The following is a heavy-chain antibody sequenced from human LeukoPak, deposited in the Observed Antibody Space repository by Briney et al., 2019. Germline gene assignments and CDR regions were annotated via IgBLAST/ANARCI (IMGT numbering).Heavy chain of an antibody. D-gene: IGHD6-13*01. J-gene: IGHJ6*02. V-gene: IGHV4-4*02. CDR3: ARGYSSSWPYYCYYGMDV. CDR2: IYHSGST. Sequence: PSETLSLTCAVSGGSISSSNWWSWVRQPPGKGLEWIGEIYHSGSTNYNPSLKSRVTISVDTSKNQFSLKLSSVTAADTAVYYCARGYSSSWPYYCYYGMDVWGQGTTVTVSS. CDR1: GGSISSSNW.